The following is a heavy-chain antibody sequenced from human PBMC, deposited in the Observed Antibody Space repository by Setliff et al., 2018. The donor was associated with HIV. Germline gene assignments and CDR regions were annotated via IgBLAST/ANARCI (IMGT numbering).Heavy chain of an antibody. CDR1: GASISIGSYY. J-gene: IGHJ4*02. Sequence: PSETLSLTCTVSGASISIGSYYWSWIRQPAGKGLEWIGRIYTSGSTNYNPSLKSRVTISVDTSKNQFSLKLSSVTAADTAVYYCARVYYDSSGTFDYWGQGTLVTVSS. V-gene: IGHV4-61*02. CDR2: IYTSGST. D-gene: IGHD3-22*01. CDR3: ARVYYDSSGTFDY.